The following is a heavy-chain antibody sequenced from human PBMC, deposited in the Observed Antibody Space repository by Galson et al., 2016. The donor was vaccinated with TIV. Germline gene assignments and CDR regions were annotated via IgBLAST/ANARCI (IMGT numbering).Heavy chain of an antibody. V-gene: IGHV4-38-2*02. CDR2: LYDGGN. J-gene: IGHJ4*02. CDR1: GYSISSGYY. CDR3: ARGLNSYWRGEFGY. D-gene: IGHD3-10*01. Sequence: ETLSLTCTVSGYSISSGYYWGWIRQPPGKGLEWIGYLYDGGNIYNPSLQSRVTMSVDTSKNQVSLELRSVTAADTAVYYCARGLNSYWRGEFGYWGQGTLVTVSS.